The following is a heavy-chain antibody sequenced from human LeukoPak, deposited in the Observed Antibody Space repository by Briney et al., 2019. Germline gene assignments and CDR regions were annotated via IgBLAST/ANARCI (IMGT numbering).Heavy chain of an antibody. J-gene: IGHJ4*02. CDR1: GFTFSSYS. V-gene: IGHV3-21*01. CDR3: ARGTVTTEY. Sequence: GGSLRLSCAASGFTFSSYSMNWVRQAPGKGLEWVSSISSSSSSYIYYADSVKGRYTIAGDNAKNSLYLQVNSLRAEDTAVYYCARGTVTTEYWGQGTLVTVSS. D-gene: IGHD4-17*01. CDR2: ISSSSSSYI.